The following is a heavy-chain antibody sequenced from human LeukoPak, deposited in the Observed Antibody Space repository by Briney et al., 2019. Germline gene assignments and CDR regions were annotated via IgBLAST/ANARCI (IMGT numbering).Heavy chain of an antibody. CDR1: GFTFSSYA. Sequence: GGSLRLSCAASGFTFSSYAMHWVRQAPGKGLEWVAVISYDGSNKYYADSVKGRFTISRDNSKNTLYLRMNSLRAEDTAVYYCAKGPIVATIGYFDYWGQGTLVTVSS. CDR3: AKGPIVATIGYFDY. D-gene: IGHD5-12*01. CDR2: ISYDGSNK. V-gene: IGHV3-30-3*01. J-gene: IGHJ4*02.